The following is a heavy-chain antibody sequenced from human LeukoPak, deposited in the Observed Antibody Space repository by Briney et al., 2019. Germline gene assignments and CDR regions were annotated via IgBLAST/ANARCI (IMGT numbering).Heavy chain of an antibody. J-gene: IGHJ4*02. Sequence: PSETLSLTCTVSGGSISTSSYYWGWIRQPPGQGLVWIGTIYYSGTTYYNPSLKSRITISVDTYKSQFSLKLSSVTAADTAVYYCARHGSYFRLFDYWGQGTLVTVSS. V-gene: IGHV4-39*01. CDR2: IYYSGTT. CDR3: ARHGSYFRLFDY. CDR1: GGSISTSSYY. D-gene: IGHD2-15*01.